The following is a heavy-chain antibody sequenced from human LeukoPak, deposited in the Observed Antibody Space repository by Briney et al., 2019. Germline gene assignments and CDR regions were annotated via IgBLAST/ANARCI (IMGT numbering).Heavy chain of an antibody. D-gene: IGHD3-10*01. CDR2: IIPISGTA. J-gene: IGHJ4*02. Sequence: ASVKVSCKASGGTFSSYAISWVRQAPGQGLEWMGRIIPISGTANYAQKFQGRVTITTDESTSTAYMELCSLRSEDTAVYYCASSTPRDYYGSGVSDWGQGTLVTVSS. CDR1: GGTFSSYA. V-gene: IGHV1-69*05. CDR3: ASSTPRDYYGSGVSD.